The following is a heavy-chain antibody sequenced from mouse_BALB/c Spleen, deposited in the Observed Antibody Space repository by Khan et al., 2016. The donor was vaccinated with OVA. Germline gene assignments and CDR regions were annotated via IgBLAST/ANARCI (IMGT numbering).Heavy chain of an antibody. CDR1: GYTFTSYW. Sequence: QVHVKQSGAELVRPGASVKLSCKASGYTFTSYWMNWVKQRPGQGLEWIGMIDPSDSATHYNQMFTDKATLTVDKSSSTAYMQLSNLTSEDSAVXYCARREKYGYDPSWFAYWSQGTLVTVSA. V-gene: IGHV1-61*01. CDR2: IDPSDSAT. D-gene: IGHD2-2*01. J-gene: IGHJ3*01. CDR3: ARREKYGYDPSWFAY.